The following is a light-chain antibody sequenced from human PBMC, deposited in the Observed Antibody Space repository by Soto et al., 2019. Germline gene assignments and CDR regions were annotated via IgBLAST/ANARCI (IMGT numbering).Light chain of an antibody. CDR1: SSNIGSNT. CDR3: AAWDDSLNGSLV. J-gene: IGLJ2*01. CDR2: SNN. Sequence: QSVLTQPPSASGTPGQRVTISCSGSSSNIGSNTVNWYQQLPGTAPKLLIYSNNQRPSGVPDRFSGSKSGTSASLAISGLQSEDEADYYCAAWDDSLNGSLVFGGGTKLTVL. V-gene: IGLV1-44*01.